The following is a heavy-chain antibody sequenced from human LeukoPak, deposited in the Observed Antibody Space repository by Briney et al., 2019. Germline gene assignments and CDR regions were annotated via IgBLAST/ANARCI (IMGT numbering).Heavy chain of an antibody. V-gene: IGHV3-23*01. CDR3: AKGVLRYFDWLAFFDY. D-gene: IGHD3-9*01. Sequence: PGGSLRLSCAASGFTFSSYDMRWVREAPGKGLEWVSAISGSGGSTYYADSVKGRFTISRDNSKNTLYLQMNSLRAEDTAVYYCAKGVLRYFDWLAFFDYWGQGTLVTVSS. CDR1: GFTFSSYD. CDR2: ISGSGGST. J-gene: IGHJ4*02.